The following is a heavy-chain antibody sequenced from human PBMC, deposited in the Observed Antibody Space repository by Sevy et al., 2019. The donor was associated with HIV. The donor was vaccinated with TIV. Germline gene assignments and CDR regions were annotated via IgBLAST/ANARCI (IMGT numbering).Heavy chain of an antibody. CDR1: GDSVTNYY. D-gene: IGHD3-10*01. CDR2: IYTSGNTNSGNT. CDR3: AYGRGYSYGLNY. J-gene: IGHJ4*02. Sequence: SETLSLNCTVSGDSVTNYYWNWIRQPAGKGLEWIGRIYTSGNTNSGNTNYNPTLKSPVTMSVDTSKNRFSLKLTSVTAADTAVYYCAYGRGYSYGLNYWGQGTVVTVSS. V-gene: IGHV4-4*07.